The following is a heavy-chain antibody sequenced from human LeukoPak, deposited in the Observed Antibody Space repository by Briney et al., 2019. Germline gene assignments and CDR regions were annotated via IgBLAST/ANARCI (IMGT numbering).Heavy chain of an antibody. V-gene: IGHV3-7*04. CDR1: GFIFSNCA. Sequence: GGSLRPSCAASGFIFSNCAMTWVRQAPGKGLEWVANIKQDGSEKYYVDSVRGRFTISRDNAKNSLYLQMNSLRAEDTAVYYCARAVGNSGNDYWGQGTLVTVSS. CDR3: ARAVGNSGNDY. J-gene: IGHJ4*02. CDR2: IKQDGSEK. D-gene: IGHD4-23*01.